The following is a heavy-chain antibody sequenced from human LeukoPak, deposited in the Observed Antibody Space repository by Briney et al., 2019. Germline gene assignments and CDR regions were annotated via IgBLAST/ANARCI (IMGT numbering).Heavy chain of an antibody. V-gene: IGHV3-23*01. CDR2: ISGSGGST. CDR1: GSTFSSYA. J-gene: IGHJ4*02. CDR3: AKDTDPEYVVYSSGWGY. Sequence: GGSLRLSCAASGSTFSSYAMSWVRQAPGKGLEWVSAISGSGGSTYYADSVKGRFTISRDNSKNTLYLQMNSLRAEDTAVYYCAKDTDPEYVVYSSGWGYWGQGTLVTVSS. D-gene: IGHD6-19*01.